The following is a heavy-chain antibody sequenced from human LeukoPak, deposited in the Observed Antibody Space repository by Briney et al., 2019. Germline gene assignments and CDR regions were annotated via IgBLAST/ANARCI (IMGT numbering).Heavy chain of an antibody. Sequence: GGSLRLSCVASGFPFDRYWMSWVRQAPGKGLEWVANIKHDGSEKNFVDSVKGRSTISRDNAENSLFLQMNSLRADDTAVYFCARQPIYEAYFDFWGQGTLVTVSS. CDR1: GFPFDRYW. V-gene: IGHV3-7*01. D-gene: IGHD3-16*01. J-gene: IGHJ4*02. CDR2: IKHDGSEK. CDR3: ARQPIYEAYFDF.